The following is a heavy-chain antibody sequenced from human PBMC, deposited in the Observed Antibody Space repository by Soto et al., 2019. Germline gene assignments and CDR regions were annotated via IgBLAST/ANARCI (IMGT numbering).Heavy chain of an antibody. CDR2: XXXSXSX. CDR1: GGSGRSVD. CDR3: ARPGFAYGPGRYP. D-gene: IGHD3-10*01. Sequence: GGSGRSVDRGGIRQSPGKGLEWIGFXXXSXSXXXNXXXXSRVTISVDVSKSQFSLNLSSVTAADTAVYYCARPGFAYGPGRYPWGQAPLVSVSS. J-gene: IGHJ4*02. V-gene: IGHV4-59*02.